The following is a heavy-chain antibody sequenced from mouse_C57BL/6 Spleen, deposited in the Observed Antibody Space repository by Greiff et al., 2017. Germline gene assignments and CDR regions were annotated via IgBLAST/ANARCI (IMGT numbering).Heavy chain of an antibody. Sequence: VQLVESGAELVRPGTSVKVSCKASGYAFTNYLIEWVKQRPGQGLEWIGVINPGSGGTNYNEKFKGKATLTADKSSSTAYMQLSSLTSEDSAVYFCARYSSYAMDYWGQGTSVTVSS. J-gene: IGHJ4*01. CDR1: GYAFTNYL. CDR2: INPGSGGT. D-gene: IGHD2-12*01. V-gene: IGHV1-54*01. CDR3: ARYSSYAMDY.